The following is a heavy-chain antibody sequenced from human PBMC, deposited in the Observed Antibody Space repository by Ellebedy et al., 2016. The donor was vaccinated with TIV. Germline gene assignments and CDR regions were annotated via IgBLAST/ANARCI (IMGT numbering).Heavy chain of an antibody. Sequence: GESLKISCTAPGFTFGDYAMSWFRQAPGKGLEWLSYISGTSTSMNYADSVKGRFTISRDNAKNSVYLQMNSLRVEDTAVYYCSRDPRLTDFWGRGTLVTVSS. CDR2: ISGTSTSM. J-gene: IGHJ4*02. V-gene: IGHV3-11*06. D-gene: IGHD3-9*01. CDR3: SRDPRLTDF. CDR1: GFTFGDYA.